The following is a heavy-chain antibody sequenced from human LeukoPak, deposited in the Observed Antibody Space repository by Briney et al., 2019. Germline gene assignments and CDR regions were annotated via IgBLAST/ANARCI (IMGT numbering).Heavy chain of an antibody. J-gene: IGHJ4*02. CDR2: INSDGSST. V-gene: IGHV3-74*01. D-gene: IGHD3-3*01. Sequence: GGSLRLSCAASGFTFSSYWMHWVRQAPGKGLVWVSRINSDGSSTRYADSVKGRFTISRDNAKNTLYLQMNSLRAEDTAVYYCARNDFWSGYFLDYWGQGTLVTVSS. CDR1: GFTFSSYW. CDR3: ARNDFWSGYFLDY.